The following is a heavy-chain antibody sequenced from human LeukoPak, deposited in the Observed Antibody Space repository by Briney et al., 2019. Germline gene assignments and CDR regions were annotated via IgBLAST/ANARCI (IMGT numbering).Heavy chain of an antibody. D-gene: IGHD5-18*01. CDR3: ARRYGYYRPDV. J-gene: IGHJ6*02. Sequence: ASETLSLTCAVSGDSMSSYYWSWLRQPAGRGLEWIGRMYMRGSTSYNPSLKSRVTISVDTSKNQFSLKLSSVTAADTAVYYCARRYGYYRPDVWGQGTTVTVSS. CDR2: MYMRGST. CDR1: GDSMSSYY. V-gene: IGHV4-4*07.